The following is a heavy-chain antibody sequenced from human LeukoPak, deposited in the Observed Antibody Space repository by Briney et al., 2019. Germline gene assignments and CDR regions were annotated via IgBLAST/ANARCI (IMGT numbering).Heavy chain of an antibody. CDR3: ARDVNYYDH. CDR1: GGSISSSSYY. V-gene: IGHV4-39*07. Sequence: PSETLSLTCTVSGGSISSSSYYWGWIRQPPGKGLEWIGSIYYSGSTSYNAPLRSRVTMSVDTSKNQFSLKLSSVTAADTAVYYCARDVNYYDHWGQGTLVTVSS. J-gene: IGHJ4*02. CDR2: IYYSGST. D-gene: IGHD3-22*01.